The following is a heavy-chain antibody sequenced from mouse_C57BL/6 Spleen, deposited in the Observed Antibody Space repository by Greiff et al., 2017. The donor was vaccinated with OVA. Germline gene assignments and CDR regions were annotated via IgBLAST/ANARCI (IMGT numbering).Heavy chain of an antibody. V-gene: IGHV1-59*01. CDR2: IDPSDSYT. CDR3: ARTGLVTYYFDY. J-gene: IGHJ2*01. Sequence: QVQLQQPGAELVRPGTSVKLSCKASGYTFTSYWMHWVKQRPGQGLEWIGVIDPSDSYTNYNQKFKGKATLTVDTSSSTAYMQLSSLTSEDSAVYYCARTGLVTYYFDYWGQGTTLTVSS. D-gene: IGHD2-2*01. CDR1: GYTFTSYW.